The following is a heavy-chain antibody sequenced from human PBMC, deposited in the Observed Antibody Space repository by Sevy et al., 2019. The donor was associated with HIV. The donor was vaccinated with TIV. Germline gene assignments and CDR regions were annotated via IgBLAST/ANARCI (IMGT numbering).Heavy chain of an antibody. CDR2: ISYDGNNR. J-gene: IGHJ6*02. CDR1: GFTFSSYG. D-gene: IGHD6-6*01. Sequence: GGSLRLPCAASGFTFSSYGVNWVRQAPGKGLEWVAVISYDGNNRYYADSVKGRFTISRDNSKNTLYLQMNSLRADDTAVYYCARGLAALPGYYYGMDVWGLGTTVTVSS. CDR3: ARGLAALPGYYYGMDV. V-gene: IGHV3-30-3*01.